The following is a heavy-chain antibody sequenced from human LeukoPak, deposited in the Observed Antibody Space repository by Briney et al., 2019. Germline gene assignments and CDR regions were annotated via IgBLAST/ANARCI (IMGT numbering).Heavy chain of an antibody. CDR1: GDSISSGDYY. D-gene: IGHD2-15*01. Sequence: TSETLSLTCTVSGDSISSGDYYWSWIRQPAGKGLEWIGRIYTSGSTNYNPSLKSRVTISVDTSKNQFSLKLSSVTAADTAVYYCARDFRGCSGGSCYSSGAFDIWGQGTMVTVSS. CDR3: ARDFRGCSGGSCYSSGAFDI. J-gene: IGHJ3*02. V-gene: IGHV4-61*02. CDR2: IYTSGST.